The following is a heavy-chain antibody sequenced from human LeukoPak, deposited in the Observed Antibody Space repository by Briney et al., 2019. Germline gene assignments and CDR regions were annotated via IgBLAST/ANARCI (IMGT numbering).Heavy chain of an antibody. V-gene: IGHV3-21*01. CDR3: AELGITMIGGV. J-gene: IGHJ6*04. CDR1: GFAFSDFS. CDR2: ISTTDTEKYI. D-gene: IGHD3-10*02. Sequence: GGSLRLSCAASGFAFSDFSMVWVRQAPGKGLEWVSSISTTDTEKYIYYVDSVKGRFTISRDDAKSSLFLHMNSLRAEDTAVYYCAELGITMIGGVWGKGTTVTISS.